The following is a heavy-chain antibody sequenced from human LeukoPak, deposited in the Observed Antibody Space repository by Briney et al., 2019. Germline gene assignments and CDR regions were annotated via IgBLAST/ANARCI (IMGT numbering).Heavy chain of an antibody. D-gene: IGHD3-10*01. CDR2: IYHSGST. V-gene: IGHV4-4*02. J-gene: IGHJ6*03. Sequence: SETLSLTCAVSGDSISSSNWWSWVRQPPGKGLEWIGEIYHSGSTNYNPSLKSRVTISVDTSMNQFSLKLSSVTAADTAVYYCARLTKNDSGSFRFGKKKRGYMDVWGKGTTVTISS. CDR3: ARLTKNDSGSFRFGKKKRGYMDV. CDR1: GDSISSSNW.